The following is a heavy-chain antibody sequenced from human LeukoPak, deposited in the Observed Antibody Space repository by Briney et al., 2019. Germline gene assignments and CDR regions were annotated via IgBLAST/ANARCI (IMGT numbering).Heavy chain of an antibody. CDR1: GFTFSSYW. J-gene: IGHJ4*02. V-gene: IGHV3-7*04. Sequence: GGSLRLSCTASGFTFSSYWMSWVRQAPGKGLEWVANIKRDGSEKYYVDSVKGRFTVSRDNAKNSLSLQMNSLRAEDTAVYYCARGVNWSFDYWGQGSLVTVSS. CDR2: IKRDGSEK. CDR3: ARGVNWSFDY. D-gene: IGHD1-1*01.